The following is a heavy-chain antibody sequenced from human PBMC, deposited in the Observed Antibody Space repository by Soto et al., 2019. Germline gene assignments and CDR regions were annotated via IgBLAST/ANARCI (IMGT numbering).Heavy chain of an antibody. Sequence: LRLSCAASGFTFSSYSMDWVRQAPGKGLEWVSSISSSSSYIYYADSVKGRFTISRDNAKNSLYLQMNSLRAEDTAVYYCARGPLAGTVDYWGQGTLVTVSS. CDR2: ISSSSSYI. J-gene: IGHJ4*02. D-gene: IGHD2-15*01. CDR1: GFTFSSYS. V-gene: IGHV3-21*01. CDR3: ARGPLAGTVDY.